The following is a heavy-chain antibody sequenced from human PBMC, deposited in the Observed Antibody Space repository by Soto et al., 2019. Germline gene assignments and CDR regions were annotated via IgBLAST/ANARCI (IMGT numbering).Heavy chain of an antibody. CDR2: ISYDGSNK. CDR1: GFIFSSYA. D-gene: IGHD3-10*01. J-gene: IGHJ6*02. CDR3: ARDAGPYYYGSGSYYNPRDYYGMDV. V-gene: IGHV3-30-3*01. Sequence: GGSLRLSCAASGFIFSSYAMHWVRQAPGKGLEWAAVISYDGSNKYYADSVEGRFTISRDNSKNTLYLQMSSLRAEDTAVYYCARDAGPYYYGSGSYYNPRDYYGMDVWGQGTTVTVSS.